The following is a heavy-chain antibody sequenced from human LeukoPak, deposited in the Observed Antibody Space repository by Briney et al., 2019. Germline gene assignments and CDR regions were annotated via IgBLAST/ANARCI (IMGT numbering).Heavy chain of an antibody. Sequence: GGSLRLSCAASGFSFSSYGMHWVRQAPGKGLEWGAFIWYDGSKKYYADSVKGRFTISRDNAKNTLFLQMNSLRADETAVYYCAKTPSARYPLYYLDYWGQGTLVTVSS. V-gene: IGHV3-30*02. CDR3: AKTPSARYPLYYLDY. D-gene: IGHD6-6*01. CDR2: IWYDGSKK. J-gene: IGHJ4*02. CDR1: GFSFSSYG.